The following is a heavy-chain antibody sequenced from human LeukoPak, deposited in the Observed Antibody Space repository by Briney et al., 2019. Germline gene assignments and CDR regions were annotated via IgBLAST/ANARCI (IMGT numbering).Heavy chain of an antibody. CDR1: GVSMSTYY. J-gene: IGHJ4*02. Sequence: ASETLSLTCTVPGVSMSTYYWSWIRQSPGKGLEWLAYIHYSGSTNINPSLKGRLAISIDTSKNQFSLKVNSVTAADTAVYYCARDIYGSGYGFFDYWGQGTLVTVSS. D-gene: IGHD3-10*01. CDR3: ARDIYGSGYGFFDY. CDR2: IHYSGST. V-gene: IGHV4-59*01.